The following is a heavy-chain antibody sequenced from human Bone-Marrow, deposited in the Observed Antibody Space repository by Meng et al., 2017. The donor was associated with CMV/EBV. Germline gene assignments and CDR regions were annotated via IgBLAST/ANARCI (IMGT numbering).Heavy chain of an antibody. J-gene: IGHJ4*02. CDR2: IKSKTDGETA. CDR1: GFTFSNAW. D-gene: IGHD1-1*01. V-gene: IGHV3-15*01. CDR3: IWNDLGDY. Sequence: LVESGGSAVKPGGALRLYCAGSGFTFSNAWMSWVRQAPGKGLEWVGRIKSKTDGETADYNAPVKGRFTISRDDSKNTLYLQMNSLKTEDTAIYYCIWNDLGDYWGQGTLVTVSS.